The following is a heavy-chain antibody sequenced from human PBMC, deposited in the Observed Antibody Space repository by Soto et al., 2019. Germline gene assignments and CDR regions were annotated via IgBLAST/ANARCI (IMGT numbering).Heavy chain of an antibody. J-gene: IGHJ3*02. Sequence: GGSLRLSCAASGVTFSSYAMSWVRQAPGKGLEWVSAISGSGGSTYYADSVKGRFTISRDNSKNTLYLQMNSLRAEDTAVYYCAKDIKPPMIVVTDAFDIWGQGTMVTVSS. D-gene: IGHD3-22*01. CDR3: AKDIKPPMIVVTDAFDI. CDR1: GVTFSSYA. V-gene: IGHV3-23*01. CDR2: ISGSGGST.